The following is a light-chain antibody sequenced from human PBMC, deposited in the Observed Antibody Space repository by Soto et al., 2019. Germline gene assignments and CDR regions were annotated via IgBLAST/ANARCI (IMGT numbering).Light chain of an antibody. CDR2: EVS. CDR1: SSDLGNYNY. J-gene: IGLJ1*01. V-gene: IGLV2-14*01. CDR3: SSYTSSGTLV. Sequence: QSALTQPASVSGSPGQSITVSCTGTSSDLGNYNYVSWYQHHPGKAPKLMVCEVSNRPSGVSNRFSGSKSGNTASLTISGLQVEDEAEYYCSSYTSSGTLVFGAGTKLTVL.